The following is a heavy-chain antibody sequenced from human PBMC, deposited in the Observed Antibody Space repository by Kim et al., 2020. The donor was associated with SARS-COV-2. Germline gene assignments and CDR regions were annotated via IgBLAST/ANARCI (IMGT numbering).Heavy chain of an antibody. D-gene: IGHD3-10*01. CDR1: GFTFSSYG. CDR2: IWYDGSNK. V-gene: IGHV3-33*01. Sequence: GGSLRLSCAASGFTFSSYGMHWVRQAPGKGLEWVAVIWYDGSNKYYADSVKGRFTISRDNSKNTLYLQMNSLRAEDTAVYYCARDVTDFRGPDAFYIWGQGTMVTVSS. CDR3: ARDVTDFRGPDAFYI. J-gene: IGHJ3*02.